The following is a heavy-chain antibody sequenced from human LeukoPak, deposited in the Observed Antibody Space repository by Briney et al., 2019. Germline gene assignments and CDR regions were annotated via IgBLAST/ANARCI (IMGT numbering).Heavy chain of an antibody. J-gene: IGHJ4*02. D-gene: IGHD3-16*01. V-gene: IGHV3-7*01. CDR3: ARERGLFLYYFDY. CDR2: IKQDGSEK. CDR1: GFTFSSYW. Sequence: PGGSLRLSCAASGFTFSSYWMSWVRQAPGKGLEWVANIKQDGSEKYYVDSVKGRFTTSRDNAKNSLYLQMNSLRAEDTAVYYCARERGLFLYYFDYWGQGTLVTVSS.